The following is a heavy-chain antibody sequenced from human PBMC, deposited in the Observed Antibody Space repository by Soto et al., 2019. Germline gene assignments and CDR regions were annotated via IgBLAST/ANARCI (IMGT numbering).Heavy chain of an antibody. V-gene: IGHV6-1*01. J-gene: IGHJ3*02. Sequence: PSQTLSLTCAISGDSVSSNSAAWNWIRQSPSRGLEWLGRTYYRSKWYNDYAVSVKSRITINPDTSKNQFSLQLNSVTPEDTAVYYCARVRRDYDFWSGYSPRAFDIWGQGTMVTVSS. CDR1: GDSVSSNSAA. CDR3: ARVRRDYDFWSGYSPRAFDI. D-gene: IGHD3-3*01. CDR2: TYYRSKWYN.